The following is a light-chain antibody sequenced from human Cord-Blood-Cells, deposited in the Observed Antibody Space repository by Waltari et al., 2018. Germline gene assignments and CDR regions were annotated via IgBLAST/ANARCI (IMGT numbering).Light chain of an antibody. CDR2: WAS. CDR1: QSVLYSSNNKNY. Sequence: DIVMTQSPDSLAVSLGERATINRKSSQSVLYSSNNKNYLAWYQQKPGQPPKRLIYWASTRESGVPDRFSGSGSGTDFTLTISSLQAEDVAFYFCQQYYSTPPTFGQGTKVEIK. J-gene: IGKJ1*01. CDR3: QQYYSTPPT. V-gene: IGKV4-1*01.